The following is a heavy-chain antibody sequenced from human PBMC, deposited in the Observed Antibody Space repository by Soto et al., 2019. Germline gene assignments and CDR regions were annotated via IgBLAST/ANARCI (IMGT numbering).Heavy chain of an antibody. CDR3: ARRQISPPTRGAASARGAMYV. D-gene: IGHD6-25*01. J-gene: IGHJ6*02. V-gene: IGHV3-33*01. CDR2: IWNDGSGY. CDR1: GFTFNNYG. Sequence: QVQLVESGGGVVQPGRSLRLSCAASGFTFNNYGMHWVRHAPGKGLEWVAVIWNDGSGYYYANSVKGRFTISRDNSMNTLYLQMSSLRAEDTAVYYCARRQISPPTRGAASARGAMYVWGQGTTITVSS.